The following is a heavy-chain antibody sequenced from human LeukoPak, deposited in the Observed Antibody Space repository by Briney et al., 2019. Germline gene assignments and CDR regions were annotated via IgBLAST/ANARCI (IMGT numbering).Heavy chain of an antibody. J-gene: IGHJ4*02. CDR3: AREKGYSSGDLDY. CDR1: GFTFSSYA. Sequence: PGRSLRLSCAAFGFTFSSYAMHWVRQAPGKGLEWVAVISYDGSNKYYADSVKGRFTISRDNSKNTLYLQMNSLRAEDTAVYYCAREKGYSSGDLDYWGQGTLVTVSS. V-gene: IGHV3-30*04. D-gene: IGHD6-19*01. CDR2: ISYDGSNK.